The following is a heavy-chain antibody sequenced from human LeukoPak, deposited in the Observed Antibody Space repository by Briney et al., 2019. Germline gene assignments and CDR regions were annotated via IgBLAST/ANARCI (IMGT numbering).Heavy chain of an antibody. J-gene: IGHJ4*02. CDR1: GYSISSGYY. Sequence: PSETLSLTCTVSGYSISSGYYWGWIRQPPGKGLEWIGSIYHSGSTYYNPSLKSRVTISVDTSKNQFSLKLNSVTAADTAMYYCASSVEQFGGKLKYYFDHWGQGTLVTVSS. V-gene: IGHV4-38-2*02. CDR2: IYHSGST. D-gene: IGHD6-6*01. CDR3: ASSVEQFGGKLKYYFDH.